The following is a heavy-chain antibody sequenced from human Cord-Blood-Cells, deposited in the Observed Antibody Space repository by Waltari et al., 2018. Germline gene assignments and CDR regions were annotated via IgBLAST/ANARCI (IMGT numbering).Heavy chain of an antibody. J-gene: IGHJ2*01. CDR3: ARVGYCSSTSCYTGRWYFDL. D-gene: IGHD2-2*02. CDR1: GGSFSGYY. Sequence: QVQLQQWGAGLLKPSETLSLTCAVYGGSFSGYYWSWIRQPPGKGLEGIGEINHSGRTNYNPSLKIRVTISVDTSKNQFSLKLSSVTAADTAVYYCARVGYCSSTSCYTGRWYFDLWGRGTLVTVSS. V-gene: IGHV4-34*01. CDR2: INHSGRT.